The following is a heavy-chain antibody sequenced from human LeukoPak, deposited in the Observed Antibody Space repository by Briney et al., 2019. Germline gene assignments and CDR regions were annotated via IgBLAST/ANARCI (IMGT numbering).Heavy chain of an antibody. Sequence: SETLSLTCTVSGGSISSYYWSWLRQPPGKGLEWVGYIYYSGSTNYNPSLKSRVTISVDTSKNQFSLKLSSVTAADTAVYYCARAVPAAIRGGPYYYYYMDVWGKGTTVTVSS. CDR2: IYYSGST. D-gene: IGHD2-2*01. J-gene: IGHJ6*03. CDR1: GGSISSYY. CDR3: ARAVPAAIRGGPYYYYYMDV. V-gene: IGHV4-59*01.